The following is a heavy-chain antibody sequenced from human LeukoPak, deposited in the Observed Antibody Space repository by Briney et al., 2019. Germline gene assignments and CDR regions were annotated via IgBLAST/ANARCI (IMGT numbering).Heavy chain of an antibody. D-gene: IGHD2-2*01. CDR1: GFTFSSYG. J-gene: IGHJ5*02. CDR2: ISYDGSNK. V-gene: IGHV3-30*18. Sequence: GGSLRLSCAACGFTFSSYGMHWVRQAPGKGLEWVAVISYDGSNKYYADFVKGRFTISRDNSKNTLYLQMNSLRAEETAVYYCAKEEAYCSSTSCYGTWFDPWGQGTLVTVSS. CDR3: AKEEAYCSSTSCYGTWFDP.